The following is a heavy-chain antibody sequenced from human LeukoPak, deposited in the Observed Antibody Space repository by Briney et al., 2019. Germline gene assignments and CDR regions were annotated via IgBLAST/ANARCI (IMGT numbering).Heavy chain of an antibody. CDR3: AKDSGAQLQRYFDY. CDR1: GFSFSNYG. J-gene: IGHJ4*02. Sequence: GGSLRLSCAASGFSFSNYGMNWVRQAPGRGLEWVAFMRYDGSNRYYADSVKGRFTFTRDKSKNTVFLPMSSLRPEDTAVYFCAKDSGAQLQRYFDYWGQGTQVTVSS. D-gene: IGHD3-10*01. V-gene: IGHV3-30*02. CDR2: MRYDGSNR.